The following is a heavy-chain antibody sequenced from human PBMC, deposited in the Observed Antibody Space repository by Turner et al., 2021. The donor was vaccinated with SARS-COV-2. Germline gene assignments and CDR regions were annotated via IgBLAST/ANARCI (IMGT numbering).Heavy chain of an antibody. J-gene: IGHJ4*02. D-gene: IGHD3-22*01. CDR3: AKADRVMIVVVITLFDY. CDR2: ISGSGGTT. V-gene: IGHV3-23*01. CDR1: GFTFSSFA. Sequence: VQLLESGGGLLHRGGSLSPSSLASGFTFSSFAMSWVRPARGKGLEWVSAISGSGGTTYYDDSVKGRFTISRDNSKNTLYLQMNSLRAEDTAVYYCAKADRVMIVVVITLFDYWGQGTLVTVSS.